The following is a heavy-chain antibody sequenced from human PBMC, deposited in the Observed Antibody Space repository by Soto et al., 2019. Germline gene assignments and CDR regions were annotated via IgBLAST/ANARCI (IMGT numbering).Heavy chain of an antibody. CDR2: INPSGGST. V-gene: IGHV1-46*01. CDR1: GGTFTSYY. Sequence: ASVKVSCKASGGTFTSYYMHWVRQAPGQGLEWMGIINPSGGSTSYAQKFQGRVTMTRDTSTSTVYMELSGLRSEDTAVYYCAREIDYYDSSGSLDYWGQGTLVTVSS. CDR3: AREIDYYDSSGSLDY. D-gene: IGHD3-22*01. J-gene: IGHJ4*02.